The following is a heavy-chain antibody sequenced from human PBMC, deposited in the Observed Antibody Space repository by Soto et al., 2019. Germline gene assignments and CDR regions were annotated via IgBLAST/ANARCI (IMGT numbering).Heavy chain of an antibody. CDR3: AKGAEGYVVSSLDF. D-gene: IGHD5-12*01. CDR1: GFIFSNYA. Sequence: EVQLLESGGGFVQPGGSLRLSCAASGFIFSNYAMTWVRQAPGEGLEWVSGMTSTGSSTYYADSVKGRFTISRDNSKTTLFLQINSLRAVDTAVYYCAKGAEGYVVSSLDFWGQGARVSVSA. J-gene: IGHJ4*02. CDR2: MTSTGSST. V-gene: IGHV3-23*01.